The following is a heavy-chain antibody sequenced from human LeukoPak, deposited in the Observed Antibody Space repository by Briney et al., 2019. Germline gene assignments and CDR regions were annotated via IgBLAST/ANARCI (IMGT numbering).Heavy chain of an antibody. Sequence: PGRSLRLSCAASGFTFSSYGIHWVRQAPGKGLEWVAVISFDGSNIYYVDSVKDRFTISRDDSKNMLYLQMNSLRAEDTAVYYCAKDDSAGAGGYYYYYMDVWGKGTTVTVSS. CDR3: AKDDSAGAGGYYYYYMDV. V-gene: IGHV3-30*18. J-gene: IGHJ6*03. D-gene: IGHD3-22*01. CDR2: ISFDGSNI. CDR1: GFTFSSYG.